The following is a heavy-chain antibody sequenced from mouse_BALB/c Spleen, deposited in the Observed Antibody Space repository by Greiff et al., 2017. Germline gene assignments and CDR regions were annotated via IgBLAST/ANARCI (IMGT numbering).Heavy chain of an antibody. V-gene: IGHV5-17*02. CDR2: ISSGSSTI. J-gene: IGHJ4*01. Sequence: EVMLVESGGGLVQPGGSRKLSCAASGFTFSSFGMHWVRQAPEKGLEWVAYISSGSSTIYYADTVKGRFTISRDNPKNTLFLQMTSLRSEDTAMYYCARSDWDYWGQGTSVTVSS. D-gene: IGHD2-13*01. CDR3: ARSDWDY. CDR1: GFTFSSFG.